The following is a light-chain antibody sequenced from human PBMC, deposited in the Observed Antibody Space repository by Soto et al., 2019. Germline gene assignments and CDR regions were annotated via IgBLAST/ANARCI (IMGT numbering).Light chain of an antibody. CDR2: AAS. V-gene: IGKV3-15*01. CDR3: QQYHNWPPLT. CDR1: QNVGSN. J-gene: IGKJ4*01. Sequence: EIVMTQSPATLSVSPGERATLSCRASQNVGSNLAWYQQKPGQAPRLLIEAASTRATGIPARFSGSGSGTEFTLTISSLHSEDFAIYYCQQYHNWPPLTFGGGTKVEIK.